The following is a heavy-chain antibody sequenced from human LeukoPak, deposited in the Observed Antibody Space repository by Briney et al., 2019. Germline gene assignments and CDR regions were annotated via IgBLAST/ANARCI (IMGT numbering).Heavy chain of an antibody. CDR3: ARDLSARYSGYDWGFDY. J-gene: IGHJ4*02. CDR1: GFTFSSYS. D-gene: IGHD5-12*01. Sequence: GGSLRLSCAASGFTFSSYSMNWVRQAPGKGLEWVSSISSSSSYIYYADSVKGRFTISRDNAKNSLYLQMNSLRAEDTAVYYCARDLSARYSGYDWGFDYWGQGTLVTVSS. V-gene: IGHV3-21*01. CDR2: ISSSSSYI.